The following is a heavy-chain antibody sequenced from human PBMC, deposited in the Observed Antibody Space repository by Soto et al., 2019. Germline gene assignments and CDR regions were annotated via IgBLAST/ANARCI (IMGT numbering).Heavy chain of an antibody. Sequence: XESLRLSCAASGFTFSSYAMSWVRQAPGKGLEWVSAISGSGGSTYYADSVRGRFTISRDNSKNTLYLQMNSLRAEDTAVYYCAKDRTPYHYPTPNPPYGMDVWAQGTTVTVSS. V-gene: IGHV3-23*01. CDR2: ISGSGGST. D-gene: IGHD3-22*01. CDR1: GFTFSSYA. CDR3: AKDRTPYHYPTPNPPYGMDV. J-gene: IGHJ6*02.